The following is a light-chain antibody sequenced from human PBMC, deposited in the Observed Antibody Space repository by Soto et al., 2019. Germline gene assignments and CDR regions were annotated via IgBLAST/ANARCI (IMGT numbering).Light chain of an antibody. J-gene: IGKJ1*01. CDR1: QTISSG. CDR3: QHYNSYSEA. CDR2: DAS. V-gene: IGKV1-5*01. Sequence: DIQMTQSPSTLSASIGDRVTITCRASQTISSGLAWYQQNPGKAPKLLIYDASTLESGVPSRFSGSGSGTEFTLTISSLQPDDFATYCCQHYNSYSEAFGQGTKVDIK.